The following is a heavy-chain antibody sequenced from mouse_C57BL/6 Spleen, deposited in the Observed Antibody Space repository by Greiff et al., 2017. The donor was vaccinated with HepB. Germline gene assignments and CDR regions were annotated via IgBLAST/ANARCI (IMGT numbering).Heavy chain of an antibody. CDR2: IWSGGST. D-gene: IGHD1-1*01. V-gene: IGHV2-2*01. CDR1: GFSLTSYG. CDR3: ARNYGSTFYAMGY. Sequence: QVQLKQSGPGLVQPSQSLSITCTVSGFSLTSYGVHWVRQSPGKGLEWLGVIWSGGSTDYNAAFISRLSISKDNSKRQVFFKMNSLQADDTAIYYCARNYGSTFYAMGYWGQGTSVTVSS. J-gene: IGHJ4*01.